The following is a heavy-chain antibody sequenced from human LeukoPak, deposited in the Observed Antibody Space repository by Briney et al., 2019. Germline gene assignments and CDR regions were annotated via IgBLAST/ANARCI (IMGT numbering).Heavy chain of an antibody. CDR1: GGSISSYY. CDR2: IYYSGST. V-gene: IGHV4-59*08. CDR3: ARGLDYDSSPGDY. Sequence: SETLSLTCTVSGGSISSYYWSWIRQPPGKGLEWIGYIYYSGSTNYNPSLKSRVTISVDTSKNQFSLKLSSVTAADTAVYYCARGLDYDSSPGDYWGQGTLVTVSS. J-gene: IGHJ4*02. D-gene: IGHD3-22*01.